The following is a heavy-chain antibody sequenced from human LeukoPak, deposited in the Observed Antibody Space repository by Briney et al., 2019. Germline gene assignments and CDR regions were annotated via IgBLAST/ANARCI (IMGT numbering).Heavy chain of an antibody. D-gene: IGHD3-9*01. CDR1: GFTFSNYS. V-gene: IGHV3-30-3*01. Sequence: GGSLRLSCAASGFTFSNYSLHWVRQAPGKGLEWVAVISYDGNNKYYADSVKGRFTTSRDNSKNTLYLQMKSLGAEDTAVYYCARDRGADILTAYSSGDYWGQGTLVTVSS. CDR3: ARDRGADILTAYSSGDY. J-gene: IGHJ4*02. CDR2: ISYDGNNK.